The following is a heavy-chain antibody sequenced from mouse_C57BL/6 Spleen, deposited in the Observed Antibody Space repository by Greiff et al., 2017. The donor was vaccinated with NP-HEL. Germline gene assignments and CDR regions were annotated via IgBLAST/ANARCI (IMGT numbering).Heavy chain of an antibody. CDR1: GFTFSDYG. D-gene: IGHD2-10*02. J-gene: IGHJ4*01. CDR2: ISSGSSTI. Sequence: VQLKESGGGLVKPGGSLKLSCAASGFTFSDYGMHWVRQAPEKGLEWVAYISSGSSTIYYADTVKGRFTISRDNAKNTLFLQMTSLRSEDTAMYYGARDRYGTRAMDYWGQGTSVTVSS. CDR3: ARDRYGTRAMDY. V-gene: IGHV5-17*01.